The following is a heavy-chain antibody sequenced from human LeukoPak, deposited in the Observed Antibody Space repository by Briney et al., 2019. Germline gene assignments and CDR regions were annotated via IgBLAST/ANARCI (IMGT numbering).Heavy chain of an antibody. V-gene: IGHV4-39*01. CDR1: GGSISSSSYY. J-gene: IGHJ4*02. CDR3: VRHVGYYYDSSGYFDY. D-gene: IGHD3-22*01. Sequence: SETLSLTCTVSGGSISSSSYYWGWIRQPPGKGLEWIGSIYYSGSSYYNPSLKSRVTISVDTSKNQFSLNLSSVTAADTAVYYCVRHVGYYYDSSGYFDYWGQGTLVTVTS. CDR2: IYYSGSS.